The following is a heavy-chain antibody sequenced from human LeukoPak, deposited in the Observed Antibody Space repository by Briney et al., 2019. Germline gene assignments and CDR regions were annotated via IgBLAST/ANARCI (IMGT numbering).Heavy chain of an antibody. D-gene: IGHD3-9*01. J-gene: IGHJ4*02. Sequence: SETLSLTCAVYGGSFSGYYCSWIRQPPGKGLEWIGEINHSGSTNYNPSLKSRVTISVDTSKNQFSLKLSSVTAADTAVYYCARTRTTGSYPIDYWGQGTLVAVSS. CDR1: GGSFSGYY. CDR2: INHSGST. V-gene: IGHV4-34*01. CDR3: ARTRTTGSYPIDY.